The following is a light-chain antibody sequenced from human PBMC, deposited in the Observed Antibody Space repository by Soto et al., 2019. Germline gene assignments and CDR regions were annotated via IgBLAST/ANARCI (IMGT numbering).Light chain of an antibody. CDR1: GSDVGGYNY. CDR2: DVS. CDR3: SSYTSARTPLV. J-gene: IGLJ2*01. Sequence: QSALTQPASVSGSPGQSITISCTGTGSDVGGYNYVSWYQQHPGKAPKVMIYDVSNRPSGVSNRFSGSKSGNTASLTISGLQAEDGADYYCSSYTSARTPLVLGGGTKLTAL. V-gene: IGLV2-14*01.